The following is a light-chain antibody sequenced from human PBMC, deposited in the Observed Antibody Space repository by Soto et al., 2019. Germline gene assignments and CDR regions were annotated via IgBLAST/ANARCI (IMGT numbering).Light chain of an antibody. CDR2: EVN. CDR1: SGDVGAYNY. V-gene: IGLV2-8*01. CDR3: SSHAASGV. J-gene: IGLJ3*02. Sequence: QSALTQPPSASGSPGQSVAISCSGTSGDVGAYNYVSWYQQHPGKAPKLIIYEVNKRPSGVPDRFSGSKSGNTASLTVSGLQAEDEADYYCSSHAASGVFGGGTTVTVL.